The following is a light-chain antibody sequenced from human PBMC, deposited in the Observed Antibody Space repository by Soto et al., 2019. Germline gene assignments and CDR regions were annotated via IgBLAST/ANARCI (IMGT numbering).Light chain of an antibody. Sequence: EIVLTQSPGTLSLSPGEEATLSCRASQSVDSNYLAWYQQKPGQTPRLIIYGASGRADGIPHRFSGSGFGTDFTLTISKVEPEDFAVYYCQQYGSSLWTFGQGTKVDI. CDR2: GAS. V-gene: IGKV3-20*01. J-gene: IGKJ1*01. CDR3: QQYGSSLWT. CDR1: QSVDSNY.